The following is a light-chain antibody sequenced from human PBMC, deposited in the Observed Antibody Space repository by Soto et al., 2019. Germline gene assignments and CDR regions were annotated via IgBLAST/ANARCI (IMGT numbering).Light chain of an antibody. CDR2: AAS. Sequence: AIRLTQSPSSLSASTGDRVTLTCRASQGISSYLAWYQQKPGKAPKLLIYAASTLQSGVPSRFSGSGSGTDFTLTISSLQAEDVAVYYCQQYYSTPRTFGHGTKVDIK. CDR1: QGISSY. V-gene: IGKV1-8*01. J-gene: IGKJ1*01. CDR3: QQYYSTPRT.